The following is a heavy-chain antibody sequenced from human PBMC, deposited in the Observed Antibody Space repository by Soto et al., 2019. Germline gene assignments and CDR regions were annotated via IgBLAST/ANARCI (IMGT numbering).Heavy chain of an antibody. Sequence: EVQLVESGGGLVQPGGSLRLSCAASGFPFSIYSMNWVRQAPGKGLEWFSYITSDTNTIKYADSVKGRFTISRDNAKNSLYLQMNYLRDEDTAVYFCARSVEGHFDYWGQGTVVTVSS. J-gene: IGHJ4*02. CDR1: GFPFSIYS. CDR3: ARSVEGHFDY. CDR2: ITSDTNTI. V-gene: IGHV3-48*02. D-gene: IGHD6-19*01.